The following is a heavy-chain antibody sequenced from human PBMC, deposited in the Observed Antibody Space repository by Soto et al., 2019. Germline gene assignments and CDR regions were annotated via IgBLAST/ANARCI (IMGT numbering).Heavy chain of an antibody. CDR2: ISYSGST. Sequence: ETLSLTCTVSGGSVSSGSYYWSWIRQPPGKGLEWIGYISYSGSTSYNSSLKSRVTISKDTSENQFSLKLSSVTAADTAVYYCARYRTGGTGFDYWGQGTLVTVSS. D-gene: IGHD1-1*01. J-gene: IGHJ4*02. V-gene: IGHV4-61*01. CDR3: ARYRTGGTGFDY. CDR1: GGSVSSGSYY.